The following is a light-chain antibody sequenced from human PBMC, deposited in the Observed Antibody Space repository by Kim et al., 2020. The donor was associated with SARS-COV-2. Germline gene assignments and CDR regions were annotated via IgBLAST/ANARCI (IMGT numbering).Light chain of an antibody. V-gene: IGLV4-69*01. Sequence: GASLKLPCTLSSGHISYAIAWHQQQPEKGPRYLMKLNSDGSHSKGDGIPDRFSGSSSGAERYLTISSLQSEDEADYYCQTWGTGIVFGGGTQLTVL. CDR1: SGHISYA. CDR3: QTWGTGIV. CDR2: LNSDGSH. J-gene: IGLJ2*01.